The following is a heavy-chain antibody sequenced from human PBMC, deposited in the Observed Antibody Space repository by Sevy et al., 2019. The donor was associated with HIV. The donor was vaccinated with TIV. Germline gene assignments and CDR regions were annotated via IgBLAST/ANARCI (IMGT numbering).Heavy chain of an antibody. CDR1: GGSISSYY. V-gene: IGHV4-4*07. CDR3: ARDKEDYYGSGVEGNFDY. D-gene: IGHD3-10*01. J-gene: IGHJ4*02. CDR2: IYTSGST. Sequence: SETLSLTCTVSGGSISSYYWSWIRQPAGKGLEWIGRIYTSGSTNYNPSLKGRVTMSVDTSKNQFSLKLSSVTAADTAVYYCARDKEDYYGSGVEGNFDYWGQGTLVTVSS.